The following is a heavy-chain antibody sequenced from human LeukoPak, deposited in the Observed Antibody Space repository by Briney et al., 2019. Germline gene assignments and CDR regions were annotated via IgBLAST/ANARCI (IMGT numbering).Heavy chain of an antibody. Sequence: ASVKVSCKASGYTFTSYGINWVRQAPGQGLEWMGWINAYNGNTNYAQKLQGRVTMTTDTSTSTAYMELRSLRSDDTAVYYCARDYCSGGSCYLVLDPWGQGTLVTVSS. CDR2: INAYNGNT. CDR1: GYTFTSYG. D-gene: IGHD2-15*01. J-gene: IGHJ5*02. CDR3: ARDYCSGGSCYLVLDP. V-gene: IGHV1-18*01.